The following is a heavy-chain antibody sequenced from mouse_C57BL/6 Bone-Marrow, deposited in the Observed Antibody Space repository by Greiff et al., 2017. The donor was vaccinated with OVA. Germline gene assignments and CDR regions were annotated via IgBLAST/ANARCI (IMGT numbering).Heavy chain of an antibody. CDR1: GYTFTSYW. V-gene: IGHV1-69*01. CDR2: IDPSDSYT. J-gene: IGHJ3*01. CDR3: AQGRTERFAY. Sequence: VQLQQPGAELVMPGASVKLSCKASGYTFTSYWMHWVKQRPGQGLEWIGEIDPSDSYTNYNQKFKGKSTLTVDKSSSTAYMQLSSLTSEDSAVYSCAQGRTERFAYWGQGTLVTVSA.